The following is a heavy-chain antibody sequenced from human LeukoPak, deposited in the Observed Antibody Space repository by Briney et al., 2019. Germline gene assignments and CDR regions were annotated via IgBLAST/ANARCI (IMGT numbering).Heavy chain of an antibody. CDR1: GYTLTELS. Sequence: ASVKVSCKVSGYTLTELSMHWVRQAPGQGLEWMGWINPNSGGTNYAQKFQGRVTMTRDTSISTAYMELSRLRSDDTAVYYCARVYSGYDTANDYWGQGTLVTVSS. D-gene: IGHD5-12*01. J-gene: IGHJ4*02. CDR2: INPNSGGT. V-gene: IGHV1-2*02. CDR3: ARVYSGYDTANDY.